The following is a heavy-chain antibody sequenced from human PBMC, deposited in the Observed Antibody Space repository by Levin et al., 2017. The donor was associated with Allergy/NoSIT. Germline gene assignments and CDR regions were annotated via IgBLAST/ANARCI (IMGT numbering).Heavy chain of an antibody. J-gene: IGHJ2*01. Sequence: PSETLSLTCNVSGGSLNDYHWSWIRQSAGKGLEWIGRFHIGGNINYNPSLKSRVTMSVDTSTKQFSLNLISVTAADTAVYFCARDPLIAPRWFDLWGRGTLVTVSS. CDR3: ARDPLIAPRWFDL. CDR2: FHIGGNI. CDR1: GGSLNDYH. V-gene: IGHV4-4*07. D-gene: IGHD3-16*01.